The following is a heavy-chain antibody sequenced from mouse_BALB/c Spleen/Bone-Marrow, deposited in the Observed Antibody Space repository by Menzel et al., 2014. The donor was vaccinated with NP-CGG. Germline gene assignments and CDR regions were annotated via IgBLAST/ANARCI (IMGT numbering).Heavy chain of an antibody. CDR3: AREHYCSSYRYAMDY. Sequence: VKLVESGPGLVAPSQSLSITCTVSGFSLTGYGVHWVRQPPGKGLEWLGVIWDGGSTNYNSTLMSRLSISKDNSKSQVLLKMNSLQTDDTAMHYCAREHYCSSYRYAMDYWGQGTSVTVSS. D-gene: IGHD1-1*01. V-gene: IGHV2-9*02. CDR2: IWDGGST. J-gene: IGHJ4*01. CDR1: GFSLTGYG.